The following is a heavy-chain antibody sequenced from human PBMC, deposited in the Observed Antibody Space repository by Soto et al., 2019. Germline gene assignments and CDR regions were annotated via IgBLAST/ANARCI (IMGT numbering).Heavy chain of an antibody. D-gene: IGHD6-19*01. CDR1: GFTFSSYA. Sequence: PGGSLRLSCAASGFTFSSYAMSWVRQAPGKGLEWVSAISGSGGSTYYADSVKGRFTISRDNSKNTLYLQMNSLRAEDTAVYYCAKDLEQWLVLIQIDYWGQGTLVTVSS. V-gene: IGHV3-23*01. CDR2: ISGSGGST. CDR3: AKDLEQWLVLIQIDY. J-gene: IGHJ4*02.